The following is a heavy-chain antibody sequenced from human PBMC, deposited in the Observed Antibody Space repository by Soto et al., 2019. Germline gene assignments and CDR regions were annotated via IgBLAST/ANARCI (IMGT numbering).Heavy chain of an antibody. V-gene: IGHV4-31*03. CDR2: IYYSGST. Sequence: SETLSLTCTVSGGSISSGGYYWSWIRQHPGKGLEWIGYIYYSGSTYYNPSLKSRVTISVDTSKNQFSLKLSSVTAADTAVYYCAREGTTVTTGLDYYYYYMDVWGKGTTVTVSS. D-gene: IGHD4-17*01. CDR3: AREGTTVTTGLDYYYYYMDV. CDR1: GGSISSGGYY. J-gene: IGHJ6*03.